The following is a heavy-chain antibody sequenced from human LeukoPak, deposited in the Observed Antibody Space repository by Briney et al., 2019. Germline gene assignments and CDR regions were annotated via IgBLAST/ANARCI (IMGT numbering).Heavy chain of an antibody. CDR2: IYYSGST. CDR3: ARQSSSGIAAAGYRGYFDY. CDR1: GGSISSSSYY. J-gene: IGHJ4*02. Sequence: SETLSLTCTVSGGSISSSSYYWGWIRQPPGKGLEWIGSIYYSGSTYYNPSLKSRVTISVDTSKNQFSLKLSSVTAADTAVYYCARQSSSGIAAAGYRGYFDYWGQGTLVTVSS. V-gene: IGHV4-39*01. D-gene: IGHD6-13*01.